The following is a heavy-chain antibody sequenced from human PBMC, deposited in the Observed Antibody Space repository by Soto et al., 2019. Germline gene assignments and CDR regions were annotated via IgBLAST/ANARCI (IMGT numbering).Heavy chain of an antibody. CDR3: ARALYYYDSSGYHHDAFDI. CDR2: IYYSGST. V-gene: IGHV4-30-4*01. CDR1: GGSISSGDYY. D-gene: IGHD3-22*01. Sequence: QVQLQESGPGLVKPSQTLSLTCTVSGGSISSGDYYWSWIRQPPGKGLEWIGYIYYSGSTYYNPSLMSRVTISVDTSKNQFSLKLSSVTAADTAVYYCARALYYYDSSGYHHDAFDIWGQGTMVTVSS. J-gene: IGHJ3*02.